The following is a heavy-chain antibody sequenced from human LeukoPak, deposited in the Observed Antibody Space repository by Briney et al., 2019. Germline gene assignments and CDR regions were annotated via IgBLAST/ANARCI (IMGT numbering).Heavy chain of an antibody. CDR2: MYYSGST. Sequence: SQTLSFTCTVSGGSISSGDYYWSWIRQPPGKGLEWIAYMYYSGSTYYNPSLKSRVTMSADTSKNQLSLKLSSVTAADTSVYYCARPYYYDSRIDPWGQGILVTVSS. J-gene: IGHJ5*02. V-gene: IGHV4-30-4*01. D-gene: IGHD3-22*01. CDR3: ARPYYYDSRIDP. CDR1: GGSISSGDYY.